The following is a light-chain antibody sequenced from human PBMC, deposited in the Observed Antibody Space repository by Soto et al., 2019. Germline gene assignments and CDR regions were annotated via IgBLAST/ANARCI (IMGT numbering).Light chain of an antibody. CDR2: AAS. Sequence: DIQMTQSPSSLSASAGDKVTITCRASQGIRNNLAWYQQKPGKVPTLLIYAASTLQSGVPSRFSGSGSGTDFTRTSSCLQPEDVSTDYCQKYYSVPFTFGPGTKVEIK. CDR3: QKYYSVPFT. J-gene: IGKJ3*01. CDR1: QGIRNN. V-gene: IGKV1-27*01.